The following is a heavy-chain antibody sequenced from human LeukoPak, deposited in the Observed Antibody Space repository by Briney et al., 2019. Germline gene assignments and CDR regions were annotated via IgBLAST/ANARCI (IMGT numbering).Heavy chain of an antibody. V-gene: IGHV3-11*01. CDR3: ARDQDGYVARGVIKVLDY. CDR2: ITASGSTM. J-gene: IGHJ4*02. Sequence: GSLRLSCAASGFTFSDYYMSWIRQAPGKGLEWVSYITASGSTMYYADSVKGRFTISRDNAKNSLYLQMNNLRAEDTALYYCARDQDGYVARGVIKVLDYWGQGTLVTVSA. D-gene: IGHD3-10*01. CDR1: GFTFSDYY.